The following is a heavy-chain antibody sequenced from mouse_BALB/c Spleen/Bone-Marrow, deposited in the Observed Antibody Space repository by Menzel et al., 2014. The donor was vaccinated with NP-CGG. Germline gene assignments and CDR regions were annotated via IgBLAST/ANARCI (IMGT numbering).Heavy chain of an antibody. Sequence: EVKVVESGGGLVQPGGSLKLSCAASGFTFSSYGMSWVRQTPDKRLELVATINSNGGRTYYPDSVKGRFTISRDNAKNNLYLQMSSLKSEDTAMYYCARDMITTRGFAYWGQGTLVTVSA. CDR2: INSNGGRT. D-gene: IGHD2-4*01. CDR3: ARDMITTRGFAY. CDR1: GFTFSSYG. V-gene: IGHV5-6-3*01. J-gene: IGHJ3*01.